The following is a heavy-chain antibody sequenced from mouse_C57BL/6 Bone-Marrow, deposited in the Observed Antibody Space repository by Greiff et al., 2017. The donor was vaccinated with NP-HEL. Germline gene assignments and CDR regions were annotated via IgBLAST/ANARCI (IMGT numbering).Heavy chain of an antibody. J-gene: IGHJ2*01. Sequence: EVNVVESGGGLVQPGGSLSLSCAASGFTFTDYYMSWVRQPPGKALEWLGFIRNKANGYTTEYSASVKGRFTISRDNSQSILYLQMNALRAEDSATYYCARYLTTFDYWGQGTTLTVSS. V-gene: IGHV7-3*01. CDR1: GFTFTDYY. D-gene: IGHD1-1*01. CDR3: ARYLTTFDY. CDR2: IRNKANGYTT.